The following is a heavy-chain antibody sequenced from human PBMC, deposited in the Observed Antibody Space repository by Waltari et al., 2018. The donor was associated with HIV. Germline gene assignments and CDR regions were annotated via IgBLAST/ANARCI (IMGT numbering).Heavy chain of an antibody. Sequence: EVQLVASGGGLVKPGGSMRLSCAVSGFTFNPFRMKWVRQAPGKGLEWVSSISSTSSFIYYADSVKGRFTISRDNGKNSLYLQINNLRVEDTAVYYCASEDFWSGPHNWGQGTLVTVSS. CDR1: GFTFNPFR. CDR3: ASEDFWSGPHN. CDR2: ISSTSSFI. V-gene: IGHV3-21*01. D-gene: IGHD3-3*01. J-gene: IGHJ4*02.